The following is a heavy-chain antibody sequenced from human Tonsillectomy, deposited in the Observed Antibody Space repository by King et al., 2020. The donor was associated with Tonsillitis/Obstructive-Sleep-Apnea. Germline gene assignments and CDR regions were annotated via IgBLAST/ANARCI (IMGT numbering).Heavy chain of an antibody. J-gene: IGHJ6*03. CDR3: ARVPPSSYYYYYRDV. CDR1: GGSISGTTYY. Sequence: VQLQESGPGLVRPSETLALTCAVSGGSISGTTYYWSWIRQPPGKGLEWIGYVYYSGSTNYNPSLKSRVTISVDTSKNQLSLRLTSVTAADTAAYYCARVPPSSYYYYYRDVWGKGTTVTVSS. CDR2: VYYSGST. D-gene: IGHD6-6*01. V-gene: IGHV4-61*01.